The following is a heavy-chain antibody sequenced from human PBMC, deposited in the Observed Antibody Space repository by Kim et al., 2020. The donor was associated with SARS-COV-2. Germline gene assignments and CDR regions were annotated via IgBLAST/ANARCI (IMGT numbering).Heavy chain of an antibody. CDR3: ARVRSGSYLGVFDY. Sequence: YADSVKGRFTISRDNSKNTLYLQMNSLRAEDTAVYYCARVRSGSYLGVFDYWGQGTLVTVSS. D-gene: IGHD1-26*01. J-gene: IGHJ4*02. V-gene: IGHV3-30*01.